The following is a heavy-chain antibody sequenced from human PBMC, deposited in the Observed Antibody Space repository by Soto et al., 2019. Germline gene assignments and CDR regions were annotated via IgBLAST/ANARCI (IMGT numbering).Heavy chain of an antibody. D-gene: IGHD6-13*01. CDR2: IYYSGST. V-gene: IGHV4-59*01. Sequence: QVQLQESGPGLVKPSETLSLTCTVSGGSISSYYWSWIRQPPGKGLEWIGYIYYSGSTNYNPSLKSRVTISVDTSKNQFSLKLSSVTAADTAVYYCARGGSTQPRRHNWFDPWGQGTLVTVSS. J-gene: IGHJ5*02. CDR3: ARGGSTQPRRHNWFDP. CDR1: GGSISSYY.